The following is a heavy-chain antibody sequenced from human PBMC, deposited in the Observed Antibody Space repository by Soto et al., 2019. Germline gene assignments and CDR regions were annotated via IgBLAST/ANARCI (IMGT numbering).Heavy chain of an antibody. CDR3: AKEGPITNWYFDY. D-gene: IGHD1-1*01. J-gene: IGHJ4*02. CDR2: ISYDGNGA. Sequence: QVQLVESEGGVVQPGRSLRLSCTASGFTFSNYGMHWVRQAPGKGLEWVTVISYDGNGAYYADSVKGRFTSSRDNSKNTLYLQMNSLRTEDTAVYYCAKEGPITNWYFDYWGQGTLVTVSS. CDR1: GFTFSNYG. V-gene: IGHV3-30*18.